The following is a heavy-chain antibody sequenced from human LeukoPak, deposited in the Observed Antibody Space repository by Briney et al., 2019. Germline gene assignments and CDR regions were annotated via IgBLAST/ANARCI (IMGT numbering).Heavy chain of an antibody. D-gene: IGHD3-16*01. V-gene: IGHV1-69*05. J-gene: IGHJ5*02. CDR3: ARDLGDSRRFDP. Sequence: SVKVSCKASGGTFSSYAISWVRQAPGQGLEWMGGIIPIFGTANYAQKFQGRVTITTDESTSTAYMELSSLRSEDTAVYYCARDLGDSRRFDPWGQGTLVTVSS. CDR2: IIPIFGTA. CDR1: GGTFSSYA.